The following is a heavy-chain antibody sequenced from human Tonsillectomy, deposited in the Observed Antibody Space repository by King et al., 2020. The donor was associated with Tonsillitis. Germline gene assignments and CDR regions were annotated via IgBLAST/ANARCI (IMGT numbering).Heavy chain of an antibody. D-gene: IGHD4-17*01. V-gene: IGHV3-64*01. CDR2: ISSNGGSI. CDR3: AREGFTVTTLYY. J-gene: IGHJ4*02. Sequence: VQLVESGGGLVQPGGSLRLSCAASGFSFMSSVMHWVRQAPGKGLEYVSGISSNGGSIYYANSVKGRFTISRDNSKNTLYLQMGSLSAEDMALYYCAREGFTVTTLYYWGQGALVIVSP. CDR1: GFSFMSSV.